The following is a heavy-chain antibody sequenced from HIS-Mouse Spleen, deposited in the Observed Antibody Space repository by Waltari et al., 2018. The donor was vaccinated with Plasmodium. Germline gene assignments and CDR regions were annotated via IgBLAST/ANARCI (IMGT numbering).Heavy chain of an antibody. J-gene: IGHJ2*01. CDR1: GFTFSSYW. V-gene: IGHV3-7*01. CDR3: ASSWYWYFDL. CDR2: IKQDGSAK. D-gene: IGHD6-13*01. Sequence: EVQLVESGGGLVQPGGSLRLSCAASGFTFSSYWMSGVRQAPGKGLDWVANIKQDGSAKYYVDSVKGRFTISRDNAKNSLYLQMNSLRAEDTAVYYCASSWYWYFDLWGRGTLVTVSS.